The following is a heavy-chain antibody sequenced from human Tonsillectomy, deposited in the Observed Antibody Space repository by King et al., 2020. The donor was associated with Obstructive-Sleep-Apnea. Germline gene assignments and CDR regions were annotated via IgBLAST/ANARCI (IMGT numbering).Heavy chain of an antibody. CDR1: GFTFSSYG. J-gene: IGHJ4*02. D-gene: IGHD1-26*01. CDR3: AKSLYSGNYSYYFDY. Sequence: VQLVESGGGVVQPGRSLRLSCAASGFTFSSYGMHWVRQAPGKGLEWVAVILYDGSNTYYADSVKGRFTISRDNSKNTLYLQMNSLRAEDTAVYYCAKSLYSGNYSYYFDYWGQGTLVTVSS. CDR2: ILYDGSNT. V-gene: IGHV3-30*18.